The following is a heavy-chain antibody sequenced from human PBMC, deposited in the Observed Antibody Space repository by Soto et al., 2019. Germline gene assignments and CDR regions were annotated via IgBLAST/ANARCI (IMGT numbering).Heavy chain of an antibody. CDR2: IYYSGST. CDR1: GGSISSFCYY. CDR3: ARDQVAGPKRFVY. Sequence: SETLSLTCTVSGGSISSFCYYWSWIRQHPGKGLEWIGYIYYSGSTYYNPSLKSRVTISVDTSKNQFSLKLSSVTAADTAVYYCARDQVAGPKRFVYWGQGTLVTVSS. D-gene: IGHD2-15*01. J-gene: IGHJ4*02. V-gene: IGHV4-31*03.